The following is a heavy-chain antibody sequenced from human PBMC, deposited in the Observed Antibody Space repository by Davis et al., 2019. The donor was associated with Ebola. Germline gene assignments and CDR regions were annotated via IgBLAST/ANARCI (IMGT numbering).Heavy chain of an antibody. J-gene: IGHJ6*02. CDR1: GFTFSDYY. CDR3: ARDSTMDV. Sequence: GESLKISCAASGFTFSDYYMAWIRQAPGKGLEWLSYISGGSSFTNYADSVQGRFTISRDNAKNLLYLQMSGLRVEDTAMYYCARDSTMDVWGQGTTVTVSS. CDR2: ISGGSSFT. V-gene: IGHV3-11*06.